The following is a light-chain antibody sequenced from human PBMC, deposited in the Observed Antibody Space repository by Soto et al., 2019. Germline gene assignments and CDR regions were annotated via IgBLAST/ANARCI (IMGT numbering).Light chain of an antibody. CDR3: QPHNNGPPDT. J-gene: IGKJ1*01. V-gene: IGKV3-11*01. Sequence: EIVLTQSPATLSLSPGERATLSCRASQSVSSYLAWYQQKPGQAPRLLIYDASNRAAGIPARFSGSGSGTAFTLTISSLETEDFAVYYCQPHNNGPPDTFGQGTKVEIK. CDR1: QSVSSY. CDR2: DAS.